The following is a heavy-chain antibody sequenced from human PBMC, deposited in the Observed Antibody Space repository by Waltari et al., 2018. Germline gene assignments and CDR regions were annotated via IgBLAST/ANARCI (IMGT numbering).Heavy chain of an antibody. V-gene: IGHV7-4-1*02. D-gene: IGHD3-22*01. CDR1: GYTFTSYA. CDR2: INNITGNP. CDR3: ARGGGGPMIVVVPY. J-gene: IGHJ4*02. Sequence: QVQLVQSGCELKKPGAAVKVSCKASGYTFTSYAMNWVRQAPGQGLEWVGWINNITGNPPYAQGLKGLFVFFLYTSVSTAYLQISSLNAEDTAVYYCARGGGGPMIVVVPYWGQGTLVTVSS.